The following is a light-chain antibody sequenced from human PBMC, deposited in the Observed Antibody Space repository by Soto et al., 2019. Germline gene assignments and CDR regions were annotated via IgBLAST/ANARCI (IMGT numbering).Light chain of an antibody. Sequence: QSALTQPASVSGSPGQSITISCTGTRNDVGGYNYVSWYQQLPGKAPRLMIYEVTNRPSGVSNRFSGSKSGNTASLTISGLQAEDEADYYCSSYTNINTRACVFGTGTKLTVL. CDR1: RNDVGGYNY. CDR2: EVT. V-gene: IGLV2-14*01. J-gene: IGLJ1*01. CDR3: SSYTNINTRACV.